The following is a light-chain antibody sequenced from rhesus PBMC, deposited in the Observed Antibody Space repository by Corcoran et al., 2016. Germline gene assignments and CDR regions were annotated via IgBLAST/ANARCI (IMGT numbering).Light chain of an antibody. J-gene: IGKJ3*01. V-gene: IGKV2-72*01. CDR3: QQAMDFPFT. CDR2: GGS. CDR1: QTLLHNNGHTY. Sequence: DILLTQTPLSLPITPGEPASISCRSNQTLLHNNGHTYLHWYLQKPGQSPQLLRYGGSKRASGVPDRFKGSGTGSYLTLTINKVEAGDAWVYYCQQAMDFPFTFGPGTKLDLK.